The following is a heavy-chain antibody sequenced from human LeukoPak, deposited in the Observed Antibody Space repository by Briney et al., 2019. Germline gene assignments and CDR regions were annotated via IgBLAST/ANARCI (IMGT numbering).Heavy chain of an antibody. CDR3: ARNWGLDY. CDR1: GFTFSNYW. V-gene: IGHV3-7*01. CDR2: IKQDGSEK. D-gene: IGHD7-27*01. Sequence: GGSLGLSCAASGFTFSNYWMNWVRQAPGKGLEWVADIKQDGSEKYYVDSVKGRFTISRDNAKNSLYLQMNSLRAEDTAVYYCARNWGLDYWGQGTLVTVSS. J-gene: IGHJ4*02.